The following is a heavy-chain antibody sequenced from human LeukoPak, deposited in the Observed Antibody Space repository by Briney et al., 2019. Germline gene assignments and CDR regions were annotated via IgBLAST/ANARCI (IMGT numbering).Heavy chain of an antibody. J-gene: IGHJ4*02. CDR1: GDSLSGYY. D-gene: IGHD4-17*01. Sequence: SETLSLTCTVSGDSLSGYYWSWLRQPPGKGLEWIAYRQSNGYTEYYPSLMSRVTISLDTSKRQLSLKLTSVTAADTAVYYCARGVYGAYFDFWGQGTLVTVSS. V-gene: IGHV4-59*01. CDR3: ARGVYGAYFDF. CDR2: RQSNGYT.